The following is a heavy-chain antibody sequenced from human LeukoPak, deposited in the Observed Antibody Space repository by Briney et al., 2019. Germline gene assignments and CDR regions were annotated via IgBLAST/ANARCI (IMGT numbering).Heavy chain of an antibody. CDR1: RFSGHG. Sequence: PGGSLRLSCDLRFSGHGMHWVRQAPGKGLEWLAVVAADGGAKFYADSVRGRFTIFRDTSRNTVFLQLSGLKTEDTAVYYCAKEGRWGSWYLDYWGQGALVTVSS. D-gene: IGHD3-16*01. V-gene: IGHV3-30*18. J-gene: IGHJ4*02. CDR3: AKEGRWGSWYLDY. CDR2: VAADGGAK.